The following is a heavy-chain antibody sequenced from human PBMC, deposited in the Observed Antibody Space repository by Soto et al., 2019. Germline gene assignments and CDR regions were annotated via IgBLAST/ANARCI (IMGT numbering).Heavy chain of an antibody. J-gene: IGHJ6*02. Sequence: SDTLSLTCTVSGGSISRYYWSWIRQPPGKGLEWIGYIYYSGSTNYNPSLKSRVTISVDASKNQFSLKLSSVTAADTAVYYCTIIAVAGTDYYYYGMDVWCQGTTVTVSS. CDR1: GGSISRYY. CDR2: IYYSGST. D-gene: IGHD6-19*01. CDR3: TIIAVAGTDYYYYGMDV. V-gene: IGHV4-59*07.